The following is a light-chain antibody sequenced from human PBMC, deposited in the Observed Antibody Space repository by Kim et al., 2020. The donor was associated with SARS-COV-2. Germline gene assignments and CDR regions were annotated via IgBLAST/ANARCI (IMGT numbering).Light chain of an antibody. CDR1: QGVGSNF. J-gene: IGKJ4*01. CDR2: RTS. V-gene: IGKV3-20*01. Sequence: PGEGATLSCRGSQGVGSNFLVWYQQKPGQAPRLLIYRTSNRATGIPDRFSGSGSGTDFTLTISRLKPEDFAVYYCQQYGSSLLTFGGGTKVDIK. CDR3: QQYGSSLLT.